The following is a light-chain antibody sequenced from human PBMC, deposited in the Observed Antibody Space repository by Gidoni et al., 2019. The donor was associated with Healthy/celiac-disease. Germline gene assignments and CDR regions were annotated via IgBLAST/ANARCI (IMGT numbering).Light chain of an antibody. CDR2: DAS. V-gene: IGKV3-11*01. J-gene: IGKJ1*01. Sequence: EIVLTQSPATLSLSPGERATLSCRDSQSVSSYLAWYQQKPGQAPRLLIYDASNRATGIPARFSGSGSGTDVTRTISSLEPEDFAVYYCQQRSNLWTFGQGTKVEIK. CDR3: QQRSNLWT. CDR1: QSVSSY.